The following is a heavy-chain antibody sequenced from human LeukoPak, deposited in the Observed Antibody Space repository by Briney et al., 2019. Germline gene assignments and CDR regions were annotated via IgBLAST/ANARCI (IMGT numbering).Heavy chain of an antibody. J-gene: IGHJ4*02. CDR2: ISGSGGST. D-gene: IGHD3-22*01. V-gene: IGHV3-23*01. CDR1: GFTFSSYA. Sequence: PGGSLRLSCAASGFTFSSYAMSWVRQAPGKGLEWVSAISGSGGSTYYADSVKGRFTISRDNSKNTLYLQMNSLRAEDTAVYYCAKARISYYDQVGYFDYWGQGTLVTVSS. CDR3: AKARISYYDQVGYFDY.